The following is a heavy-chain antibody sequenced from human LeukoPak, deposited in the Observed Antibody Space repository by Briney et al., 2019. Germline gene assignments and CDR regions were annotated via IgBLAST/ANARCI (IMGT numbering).Heavy chain of an antibody. Sequence: GGSLRLSCTASGFTFGDYAMSWVRQAPGKGLEWVSSISSSGYVQDADSAKGRFTISRDNAKNSLYLQMDSLRAEDTAVYYCARGLMVYATYYYYYMDVWGQGTTVTVSS. V-gene: IGHV3-69-1*01. CDR1: GFTFGDYA. J-gene: IGHJ6*03. CDR3: ARGLMVYATYYYYYMDV. CDR2: ISSSGYV. D-gene: IGHD2-8*01.